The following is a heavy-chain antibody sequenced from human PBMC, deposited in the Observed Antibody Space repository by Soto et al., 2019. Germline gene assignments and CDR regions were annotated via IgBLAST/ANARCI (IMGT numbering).Heavy chain of an antibody. CDR2: IDPSDSDT. Sequence: PGESLKISCKGSGYSFTSYWISWVRQMPGKGLEWMGRIDPSDSDTRYSPSFQGQVTISADKSITTAYLQWSSLKASDTAMYYCARPSLYCSSTSCPMDVWGQGTTVTVSS. J-gene: IGHJ6*02. D-gene: IGHD2-2*01. CDR1: GYSFTSYW. CDR3: ARPSLYCSSTSCPMDV. V-gene: IGHV5-10-1*04.